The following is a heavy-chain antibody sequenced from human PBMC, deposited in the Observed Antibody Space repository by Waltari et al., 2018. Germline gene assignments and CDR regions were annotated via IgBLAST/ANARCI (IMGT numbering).Heavy chain of an antibody. CDR3: SRAIFSSGFYYLDY. V-gene: IGHV3-72*01. Sequence: VRLVESGGTVVQPGGPLRLSCTASGFSISEYYMDWLRQAPGDGLEWVGRARYRAQIYSTDYGASVEGRFTSSRDEAKNSLYLQMDRLKSDDTAVYFCSRAIFSSGFYYLDYWGQGTLVTVSS. J-gene: IGHJ4*02. D-gene: IGHD3-22*01. CDR2: ARYRAQIYST. CDR1: GFSISEYY.